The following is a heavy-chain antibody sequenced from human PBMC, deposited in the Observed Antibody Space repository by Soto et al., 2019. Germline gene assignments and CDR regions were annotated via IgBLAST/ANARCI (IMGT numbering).Heavy chain of an antibody. CDR1: GFTFSSYA. CDR3: ARSLLGDDY. V-gene: IGHV3-30-3*01. CDR2: ISYDGSNK. Sequence: QVQLVESGGGVVQPGRSLRLSCAASGFTFSSYAMHWVRQAPGKGLEWVAVISYDGSNKYYADSVKGRFTISRDNSKNTLYLRMNSLRAEDTAVYYCARSLLGDDYWGQGTLVTVSS. J-gene: IGHJ4*02.